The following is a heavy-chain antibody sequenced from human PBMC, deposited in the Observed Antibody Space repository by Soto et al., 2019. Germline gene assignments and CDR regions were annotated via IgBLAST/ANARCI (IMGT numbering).Heavy chain of an antibody. Sequence: QVQLVESGGGVVQPGRSLRLSCAASGFTFSSYGMHWVRQAPGKGLEWVAVISYDGSNKYYADSVKGRFTISRDNSKNTLYLQMNSLRAEDTAVYYCAKEVLGYCISTSCSPFDYWGQGTLLTVSS. CDR2: ISYDGSNK. CDR1: GFTFSSYG. D-gene: IGHD2-2*01. CDR3: AKEVLGYCISTSCSPFDY. J-gene: IGHJ4*02. V-gene: IGHV3-30*18.